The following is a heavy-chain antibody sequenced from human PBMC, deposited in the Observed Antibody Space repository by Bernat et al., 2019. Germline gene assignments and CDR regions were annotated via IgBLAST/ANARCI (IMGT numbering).Heavy chain of an antibody. D-gene: IGHD3-16*02. J-gene: IGHJ4*02. CDR1: GYTFTSYG. Sequence: QVQLVQSGAEVKKPGASVKVSCKASGYTFTSYGISWVRQAPGQGLEWMGWISAYNGNTNYAQKVQGRVTMTTDTSTSTAYMELRSLRSDDTAVYYCAREEYDYGWGSYRPYYFDYWGQGTLVTVSS. CDR2: ISAYNGNT. V-gene: IGHV1-18*01. CDR3: AREEYDYGWGSYRPYYFDY.